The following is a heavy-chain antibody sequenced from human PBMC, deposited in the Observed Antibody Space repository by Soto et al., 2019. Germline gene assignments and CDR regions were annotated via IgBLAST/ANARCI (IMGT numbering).Heavy chain of an antibody. J-gene: IGHJ4*02. CDR3: ARNEWEYCSGGSCYSYYFVY. V-gene: IGHV3-23*01. CDR1: GFTFSSYA. D-gene: IGHD2-15*01. Sequence: GGSLRLSCAASGFTFSSYAMSWVRQAPGKGLEWVSAISGSGGSTYYADSVKGRFTISRDNSKNTLYLQMNSLRAEDTAVYYCARNEWEYCSGGSCYSYYFVYSGQRPLVTVFS. CDR2: ISGSGGST.